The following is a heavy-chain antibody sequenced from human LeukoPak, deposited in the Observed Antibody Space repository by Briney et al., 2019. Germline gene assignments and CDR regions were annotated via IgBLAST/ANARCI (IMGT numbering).Heavy chain of an antibody. J-gene: IGHJ4*02. CDR1: GFTFSNYG. V-gene: IGHV3-33*01. Sequence: GGSLRLSCAASGFTFSNYGMHWVRQAPGKGLEWVAVIWFDGSNKYYADSVKGRFTISRDNSKNTLYLQMNSLRAEDTAVYYCVRESPVRGFDYWGQGTLVTVSS. CDR3: VRESPVRGFDY. CDR2: IWFDGSNK.